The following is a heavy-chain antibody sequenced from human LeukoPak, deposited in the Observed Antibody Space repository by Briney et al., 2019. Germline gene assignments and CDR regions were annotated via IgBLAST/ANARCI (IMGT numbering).Heavy chain of an antibody. D-gene: IGHD3-22*01. CDR3: TRGGTHYYDGSVYYY. Sequence: PGGSLRLSCAASGFXFSDHYIDWVRQAPGKGLEWVGRVRNKANSYSTEYAASVKGRFTISRDDSKNSLYLQMNSLKTEDTAVYYCTRGGTHYYDGSVYYYWGQGTLVTVSS. CDR1: GFXFSDHY. CDR2: VRNKANSYST. J-gene: IGHJ4*02. V-gene: IGHV3-72*01.